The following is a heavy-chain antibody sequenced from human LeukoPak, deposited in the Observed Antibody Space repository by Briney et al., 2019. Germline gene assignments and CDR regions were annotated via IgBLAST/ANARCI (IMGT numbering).Heavy chain of an antibody. J-gene: IGHJ2*01. Sequence: DPSETLSLTCTVSGYYISSAYYWGWIRQPPGKGLEWIGSIYHSGSTYYNPSLKSRVTISVDTSKNQFSLKLSSVTAADTAVYYCARDLPDTARYFDLWGRGTLVTVSS. CDR2: IYHSGST. D-gene: IGHD5-18*01. CDR1: GYYISSAYY. CDR3: ARDLPDTARYFDL. V-gene: IGHV4-38-2*02.